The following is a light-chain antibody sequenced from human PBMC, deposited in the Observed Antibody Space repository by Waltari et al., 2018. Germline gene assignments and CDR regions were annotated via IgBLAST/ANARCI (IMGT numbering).Light chain of an antibody. CDR3: QTGGHGTWV. J-gene: IGLJ3*02. Sequence: QLVLTPSPSVSASLGASVKLTCTLSSGHSSNVIAWHQQQPEKGPRYLMKVNSDGSHSKGDEIPDRFSGSSSGAERYLTISSVQSEDEADYYCQTGGHGTWVFGGGTKLTVL. CDR1: SGHSSNV. CDR2: VNSDGSH. V-gene: IGLV4-69*01.